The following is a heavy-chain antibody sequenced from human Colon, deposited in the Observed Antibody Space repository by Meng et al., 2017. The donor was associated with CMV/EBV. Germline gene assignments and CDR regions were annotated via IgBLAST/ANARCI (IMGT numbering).Heavy chain of an antibody. Sequence: GGSLRLSCVASGFTVSTSYMSWVRQAPGKGLEWVALIYSGGPTVHADSVKGRFTISRDNSTNILFLQMDSLTSEDTAVFFCGRNSRLLGGNDVWGQGTKVTVSS. J-gene: IGHJ6*02. CDR3: GRNSRLLGGNDV. V-gene: IGHV3-66*02. CDR1: GFTVSTSY. D-gene: IGHD3-3*01. CDR2: IYSGGPT.